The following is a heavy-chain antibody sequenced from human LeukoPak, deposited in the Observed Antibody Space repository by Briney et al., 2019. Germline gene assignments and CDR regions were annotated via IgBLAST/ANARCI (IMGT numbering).Heavy chain of an antibody. V-gene: IGHV3-23*01. D-gene: IGHD4-11*01. CDR3: TRQGDYSNY. Sequence: GGSLRLSCAASGFTFSSYAMSWVRQAPGKGLEWVSAISGSGGSKYYADPVKGRFTISRDNSKNTLYLQMNSLKTEDTAVYYCTRQGDYSNYWGQGTLVTVSS. CDR1: GFTFSSYA. CDR2: ISGSGGSK. J-gene: IGHJ4*02.